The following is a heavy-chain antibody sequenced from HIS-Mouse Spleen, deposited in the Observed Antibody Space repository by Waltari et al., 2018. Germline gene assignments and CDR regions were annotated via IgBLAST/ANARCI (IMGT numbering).Heavy chain of an antibody. CDR2: IYYSGST. V-gene: IGHV4-59*08. Sequence: QVQLQESGPGLVKPSATLSLTCTVFGGSIRSYYLRWIRQPPGKGLEWIGYIYYSGSTNYNPSLKSRVTISVDTSKNQFSLKLSSVTAADTAVYYCAGTHKMGDAFDIWGQGTMVTVSS. CDR3: AGTHKMGDAFDI. J-gene: IGHJ3*02. CDR1: GGSIRSYY.